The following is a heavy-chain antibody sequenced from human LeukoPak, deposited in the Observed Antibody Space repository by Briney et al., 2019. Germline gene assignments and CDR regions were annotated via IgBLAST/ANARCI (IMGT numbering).Heavy chain of an antibody. CDR2: IIPIFGTA. CDR3: ARVVLGDAHYDSSGFYQAFDY. Sequence: AASVKVSCKASGGTFSSYAISWVRQAPGQGLEWMGGIIPIFGTANYAQKFQGRVTITADESTSTAYMELSSLRSEDTAVYYCARVVLGDAHYDSSGFYQAFDYWGQGTLVTVSS. V-gene: IGHV1-69*13. D-gene: IGHD3-22*01. CDR1: GGTFSSYA. J-gene: IGHJ4*02.